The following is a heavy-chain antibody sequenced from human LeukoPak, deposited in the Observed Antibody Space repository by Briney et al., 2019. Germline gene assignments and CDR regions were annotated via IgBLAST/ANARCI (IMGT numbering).Heavy chain of an antibody. J-gene: IGHJ4*02. D-gene: IGHD6-19*01. Sequence: GRSLRLSCAASGFTFSSYGMHWVRQAPGKGLEWVAAISFDGSNTYNAHSVKGRFTISRDNSKNTLSLQMNSLRVEDTAVYYCAKDESRQWVAQAVDYWGQGTLVTVSS. CDR1: GFTFSSYG. CDR2: ISFDGSNT. V-gene: IGHV3-30*18. CDR3: AKDESRQWVAQAVDY.